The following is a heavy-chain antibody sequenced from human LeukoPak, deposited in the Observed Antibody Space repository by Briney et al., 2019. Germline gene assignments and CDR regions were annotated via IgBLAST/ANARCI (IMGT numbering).Heavy chain of an antibody. V-gene: IGHV4-30-2*01. CDR1: GGSISSGGYY. D-gene: IGHD3-22*01. CDR2: IYHSGST. Sequence: SETLSLTCTVSGGSISSGGYYWGWIRQPPGKGLEWIGYIYHSGSTYYNPSLKSRVTISVDRSKNQFSLKLSSVTAADTAVYYCARDLPEGYYYDSSGPYAFDIWGQGTMVTVSS. CDR3: ARDLPEGYYYDSSGPYAFDI. J-gene: IGHJ3*02.